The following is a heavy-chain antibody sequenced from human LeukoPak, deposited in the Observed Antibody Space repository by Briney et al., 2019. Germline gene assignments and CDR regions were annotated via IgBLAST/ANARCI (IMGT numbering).Heavy chain of an antibody. Sequence: GGSLRLSCAASGFTLRNYWMNWVRQAPGKGLEWVANIHRDGSVTYYEDSVKGRFTISRDNAKNSLYLEMNSLRAEDTAVYFCVRDDEYYSRGFFYSRRDSWGQGTLVSVSS. CDR3: VRDDEYYSRGFFYSRRDS. J-gene: IGHJ4*02. CDR1: GFTLRNYW. CDR2: IHRDGSVT. V-gene: IGHV3-7*01. D-gene: IGHD2-15*01.